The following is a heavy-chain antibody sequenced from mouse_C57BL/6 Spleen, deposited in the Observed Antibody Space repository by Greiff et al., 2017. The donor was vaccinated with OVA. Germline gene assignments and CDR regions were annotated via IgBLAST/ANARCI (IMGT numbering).Heavy chain of an antibody. CDR2: IYPGSGNT. D-gene: IGHD4-1*01. Sequence: QVQLKESGAELVRPGASVKLSCKASGYTFTDYYINWVKQRPGQGLEWIARIYPGSGNTYYNEKFKGKATLTAEKSSSTAYMQLSSLTSEDSAVYFCARSGGLTGTGFDYWGQGTTLTVSS. CDR3: ARSGGLTGTGFDY. CDR1: GYTFTDYY. J-gene: IGHJ2*01. V-gene: IGHV1-76*01.